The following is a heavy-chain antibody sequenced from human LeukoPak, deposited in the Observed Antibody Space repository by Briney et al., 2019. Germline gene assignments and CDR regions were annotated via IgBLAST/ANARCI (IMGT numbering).Heavy chain of an antibody. CDR2: INHSGST. V-gene: IGHV4-34*01. J-gene: IGHJ1*01. Sequence: SETLSLTCAVYGGSFSGYYWSWIRQPPGKGLEWIGEINHSGSTNYNPSLKSRVTISVDTSKNQFSLKLSSVTAADTAVYYCARRHYYGSGSYYKHWGQGTLVTVSS. CDR3: ARRHYYGSGSYYKH. D-gene: IGHD3-10*01. CDR1: GGSFSGYY.